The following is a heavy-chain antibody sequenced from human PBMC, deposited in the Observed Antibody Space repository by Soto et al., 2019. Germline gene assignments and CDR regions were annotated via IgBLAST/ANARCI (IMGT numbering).Heavy chain of an antibody. D-gene: IGHD3-9*01. J-gene: IGHJ6*02. Sequence: QVPLVQSGAEVKKPGASVKVSCKASGYTFTSYGISWVRQAPGQGLEWMGWISAYNGNTNYAQKLQGRVTMTTDTSTSTAYMELRSLRSDDTAVYYCARMWVHDILTGYYIIGMDVWGQGTTVTVSS. CDR3: ARMWVHDILTGYYIIGMDV. CDR2: ISAYNGNT. V-gene: IGHV1-18*01. CDR1: GYTFTSYG.